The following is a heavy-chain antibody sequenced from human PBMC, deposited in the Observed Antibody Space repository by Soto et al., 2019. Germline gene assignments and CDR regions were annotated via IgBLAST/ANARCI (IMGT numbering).Heavy chain of an antibody. J-gene: IGHJ6*04. Sequence: QVQLVQSGAEVKRPGSSVKVSCKASGDTFTAFGFSWVRQAPGRGLEWMGVIIPIFSTTTYAQNFQERVTITADESTSTLYMELRSLRTDDTATYCCARETLRRKAQKPRFCGMDAGGKGPTITVSS. V-gene: IGHV1-69*01. CDR3: ARETLRRKAQKPRFCGMDA. CDR1: GDTFTAFG. CDR2: IIPIFSTT.